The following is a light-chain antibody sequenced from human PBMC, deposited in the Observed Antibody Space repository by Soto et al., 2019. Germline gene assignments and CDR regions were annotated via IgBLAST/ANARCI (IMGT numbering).Light chain of an antibody. CDR1: QNIGNY. J-gene: IGKJ1*01. CDR2: AVS. Sequence: DIQMTQSPTSLSASVGDRVTITCRASQNIGNYLHWYQQKPGKAPKILIYAVSSLQTGVPSRFSGSGSGTDFTLTIRSIQPEDLATFSYKKSYNSFTWTFGLGTNVEIK. CDR3: KKSYNSFTWT. V-gene: IGKV1-39*01.